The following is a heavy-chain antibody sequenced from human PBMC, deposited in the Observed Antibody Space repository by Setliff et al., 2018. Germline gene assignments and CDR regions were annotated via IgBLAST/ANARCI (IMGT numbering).Heavy chain of an antibody. CDR1: GYTFRNYA. D-gene: IGHD5-18*01. J-gene: IGHJ4*02. Sequence: ASVKVSCKASGYTFRNYAFAWVRQAPGQGLEWVGWISVYNGDTNYAQKLQGRVTLTTDTSMSTAYMELRSLTSDDSAFYYCARAPSVELVTIRTNSWFTYWGQGTLVTVS. V-gene: IGHV1-18*01. CDR2: ISVYNGDT. CDR3: ARAPSVELVTIRTNSWFTY.